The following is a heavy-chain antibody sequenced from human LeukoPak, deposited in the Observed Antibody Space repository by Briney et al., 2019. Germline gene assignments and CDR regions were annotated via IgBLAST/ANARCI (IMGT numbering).Heavy chain of an antibody. Sequence: ASVKVSCTASGYTFTGYYMHWVRQAPGQGLEWMGWINPNSGGTNYAQTFQGRVTMTRDTSISTAYMELSRLRSDDTAVYYCVRGRFLEWLTLFDYWGQGTLVTVSS. CDR1: GYTFTGYY. CDR3: VRGRFLEWLTLFDY. D-gene: IGHD3-3*01. V-gene: IGHV1-2*02. J-gene: IGHJ4*02. CDR2: INPNSGGT.